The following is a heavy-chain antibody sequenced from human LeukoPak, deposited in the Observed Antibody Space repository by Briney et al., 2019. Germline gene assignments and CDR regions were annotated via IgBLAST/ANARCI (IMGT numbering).Heavy chain of an antibody. CDR1: GFTFDDYA. Sequence: GRSLRLSCAASGFTFDDYAMHWVRHSPGEGLGWVSGISWNSATRDYADSVKGRFTISRDNAKNSMFLRMSSLRPEDTGLYYCARDSESTVATTCLDYWGQGILVTVSS. V-gene: IGHV3-9*01. J-gene: IGHJ4*02. CDR3: ARDSESTVATTCLDY. CDR2: ISWNSATR. D-gene: IGHD5-24*01.